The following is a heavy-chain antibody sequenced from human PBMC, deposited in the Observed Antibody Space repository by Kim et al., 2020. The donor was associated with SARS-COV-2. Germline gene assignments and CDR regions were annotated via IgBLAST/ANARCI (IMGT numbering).Heavy chain of an antibody. V-gene: IGHV3-9*01. CDR1: GFTFDDYA. CDR2: ISWNSGSI. D-gene: IGHD2-21*02. Sequence: GGSLRLSCAASGFTFDDYAMHWVRQAPGKGLEWVSGISWNSGSIGYADSVKGRFTISRDNAKNSLYLQMNSLRAEDTALYYCALLTAYWGDGAFDIWGQG. CDR3: ALLTAYWGDGAFDI. J-gene: IGHJ3*02.